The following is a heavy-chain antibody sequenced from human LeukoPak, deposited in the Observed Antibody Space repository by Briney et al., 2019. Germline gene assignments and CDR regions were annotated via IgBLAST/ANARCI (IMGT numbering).Heavy chain of an antibody. Sequence: GGSLRLSCAASGFTFSSYSMNWVRQAPGKGLEWVSAISGSGGSTYYADSVKGRFTISRDNSKNTLYLQMNSLRAEDTAVYYCAKLHGSSLDYWGQGTLVTVSS. CDR2: ISGSGGST. J-gene: IGHJ4*02. D-gene: IGHD6-13*01. CDR1: GFTFSSYS. V-gene: IGHV3-23*01. CDR3: AKLHGSSLDY.